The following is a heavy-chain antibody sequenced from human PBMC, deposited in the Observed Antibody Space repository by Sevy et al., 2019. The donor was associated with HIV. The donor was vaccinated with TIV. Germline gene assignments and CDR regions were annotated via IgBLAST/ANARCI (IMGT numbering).Heavy chain of an antibody. Sequence: GGSLILSCAASGLSFSNAWMAWVRQAPGKGLEWVGRIRSETGGGTTDFAAFAKGKFTISRDDPKNTPYLQMNSLKTEDTAVYYCAIDHRRDGMIVVPFEKWGLGTLVTVSS. CDR2: IRSETGGGTT. CDR3: AIDHRRDGMIVVPFEK. CDR1: GLSFSNAW. J-gene: IGHJ4*02. V-gene: IGHV3-15*01. D-gene: IGHD3-22*01.